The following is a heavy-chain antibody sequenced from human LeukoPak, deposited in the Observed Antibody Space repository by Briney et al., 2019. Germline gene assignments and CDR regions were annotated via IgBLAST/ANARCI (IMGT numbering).Heavy chain of an antibody. J-gene: IGHJ4*02. CDR3: ARSYDVLAAYFPPDY. Sequence: AGGSLRLSCTTSGFTFGESVMSWFRQAPGKGLEWVGFIRSKRYGGTTQYAASVKGRFTISRDDSKSIAYLQMNSLKTEDIAVYFCARSYDVLAAYFPPDYWGQGTLVTVSS. V-gene: IGHV3-49*03. CDR2: IRSKRYGGTT. CDR1: GFTFGESV. D-gene: IGHD3-9*01.